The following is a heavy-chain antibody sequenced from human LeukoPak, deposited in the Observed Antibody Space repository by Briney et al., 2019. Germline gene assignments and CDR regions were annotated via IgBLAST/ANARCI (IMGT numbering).Heavy chain of an antibody. CDR1: GGSISSYY. D-gene: IGHD4-11*01. Sequence: SETLSLTCTVSGGSISSYYWNWIRQPAGKGLEWIGRIYTSGSTNYSPSLKSRVTMSVDTSKNQFSLKLSSVTAADTAVYYCARFSTVTTGFHDYWGQGTLVTVSS. V-gene: IGHV4-4*07. CDR2: IYTSGST. J-gene: IGHJ4*02. CDR3: ARFSTVTTGFHDY.